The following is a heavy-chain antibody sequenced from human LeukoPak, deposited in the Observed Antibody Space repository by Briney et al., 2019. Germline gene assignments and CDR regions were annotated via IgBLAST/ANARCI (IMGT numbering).Heavy chain of an antibody. V-gene: IGHV1-8*02. CDR1: GGTFSSYA. D-gene: IGHD2-15*01. CDR2: MNPNSGNT. Sequence: GSVKVSCKASGGTFSSYAISWVRQAPGQGLEWMGWMNPNSGNTGYAQKFQGRVTMTRNTSISTAYMELSSLRSEDTAVYYCASDPDCSGGSCYSSGWGQGTLVTVSS. J-gene: IGHJ4*02. CDR3: ASDPDCSGGSCYSSG.